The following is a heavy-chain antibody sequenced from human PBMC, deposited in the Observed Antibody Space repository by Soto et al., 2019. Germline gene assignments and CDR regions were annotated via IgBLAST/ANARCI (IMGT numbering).Heavy chain of an antibody. V-gene: IGHV3-30-3*01. Sequence: SLRLSCAASGFTFSSYAMHWVRQAPGKGLEWVAVISYDGSNKYYADSVKGRFTISRDNSKNTLYLQMNSLRAEDTAVYYCARDRGGDCSGGSCSPPSYYYYGMDVWGQGTTVTVSS. CDR2: ISYDGSNK. CDR3: ARDRGGDCSGGSCSPPSYYYYGMDV. CDR1: GFTFSSYA. J-gene: IGHJ6*02. D-gene: IGHD2-15*01.